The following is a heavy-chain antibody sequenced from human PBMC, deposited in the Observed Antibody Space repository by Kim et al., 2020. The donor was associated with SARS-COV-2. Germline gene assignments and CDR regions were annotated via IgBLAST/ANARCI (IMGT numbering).Heavy chain of an antibody. Sequence: SETLSLTCTVSGYSISSGYYWGWIRQPPGKGLEWIGSIYHSGSTYYNPSLKSRVTISVDTSKNQFSLKLSSVTAADTAVYYCARALGDIVVVQPYGMDVWGQGTTVTVSS. CDR1: GYSISSGYY. V-gene: IGHV4-38-2*02. D-gene: IGHD2-2*01. J-gene: IGHJ6*02. CDR2: IYHSGST. CDR3: ARALGDIVVVQPYGMDV.